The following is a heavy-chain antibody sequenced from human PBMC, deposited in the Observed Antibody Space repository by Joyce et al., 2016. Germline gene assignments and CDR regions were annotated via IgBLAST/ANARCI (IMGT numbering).Heavy chain of an antibody. V-gene: IGHV1-69*01. CDR1: GGTFSRYA. J-gene: IGHJ5*02. CDR3: ARAGYCSGGSCLNWFDP. Sequence: QVQLVQSGAEVKKPGSSVKVSCKASGGTFSRYAISWVRQAPGQGLEWMGGIIPIFGTANYAQKFQGRVTITADESTSTAYMELSSLRSEDTAVYYCARAGYCSGGSCLNWFDPWGQGTLVTVSS. D-gene: IGHD2-15*01. CDR2: IIPIFGTA.